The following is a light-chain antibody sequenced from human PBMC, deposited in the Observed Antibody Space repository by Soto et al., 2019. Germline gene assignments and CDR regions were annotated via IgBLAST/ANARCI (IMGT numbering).Light chain of an antibody. J-gene: IGKJ5*01. V-gene: IGKV3-11*01. CDR1: RSVSSY. CDR2: DAS. Sequence: EIVLTQSPATLSLSPGESAALSCRASRSVSSYLAWYQQKPGQAPRLLIYDASNRATGIPARFSGSGSGTDFPLTISSLEPEDSAIYYCQQRNIWPPVTFGQGTRLEIK. CDR3: QQRNIWPPVT.